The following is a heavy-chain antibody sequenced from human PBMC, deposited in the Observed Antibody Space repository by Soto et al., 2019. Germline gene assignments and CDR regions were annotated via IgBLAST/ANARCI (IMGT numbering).Heavy chain of an antibody. V-gene: IGHV4-30-4*02. CDR2: TYNNGET. Sequence: PSETLSLTCTVSDDSFRGADYYWSWIRQPLGKGPDGLGYTYNNGETTYNPALESRVTMSVDTSTNQFSLRLSSVTAADTAVYFYARGPGYNYCWLTFGFWGRGILVTVSS. D-gene: IGHD1-1*01. J-gene: IGHJ4*02. CDR3: ARGPGYNYCWLTFGF. CDR1: DDSFRGADYY.